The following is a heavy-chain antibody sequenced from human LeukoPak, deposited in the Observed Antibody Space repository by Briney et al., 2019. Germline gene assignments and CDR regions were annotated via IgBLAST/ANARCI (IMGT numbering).Heavy chain of an antibody. CDR2: VSGEQTEK. CDR1: GFTFVHFS. V-gene: IGHV3-30*04. Sequence: PGGSLRLTCVASGFTFVHFSMHWVRQAPGKGLEWVAFVSGEQTEKYYANSVKGRFTISRDNSRNTLFLEMNSLRPDGTAGYYCARDQPGTYTMSSTWGQGTLVTVSS. CDR3: ARDQPGTYTMSST. J-gene: IGHJ5*02. D-gene: IGHD7-27*01.